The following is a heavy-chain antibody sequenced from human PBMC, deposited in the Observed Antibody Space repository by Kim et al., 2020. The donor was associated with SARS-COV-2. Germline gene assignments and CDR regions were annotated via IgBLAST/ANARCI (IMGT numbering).Heavy chain of an antibody. CDR1: GYSFTNYW. D-gene: IGHD2-2*01. V-gene: IGHV5-10-1*01. CDR2: IDPSDSIT. Sequence: GESLKISCKGSGYSFTNYWIYWVRQMPGKGLECMGKIDPSDSITNYSPSFQGHVTISADKSISTAYLQWSSLKASDTAMYYCATIRNQYYFGLDVWGQGTTVTVSS. CDR3: ATIRNQYYFGLDV. J-gene: IGHJ6*02.